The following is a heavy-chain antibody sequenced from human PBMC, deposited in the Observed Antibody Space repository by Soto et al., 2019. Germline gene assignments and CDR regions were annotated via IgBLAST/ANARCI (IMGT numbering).Heavy chain of an antibody. V-gene: IGHV3-23*01. J-gene: IGHJ3*02. CDR2: ISGSGGST. Sequence: EVQLLESGGGLVQPGGSLRLSCAASGFTFSSYAMSWVRQAPGKGLEWVSAISGSGGSTYYADSVKGRFTISRDNSKNTLYLQMNSLRGEDTAVYYCAKEFRSGSSGWYNAFYIWGQGTMVTVSS. CDR1: GFTFSSYA. CDR3: AKEFRSGSSGWYNAFYI. D-gene: IGHD6-19*01.